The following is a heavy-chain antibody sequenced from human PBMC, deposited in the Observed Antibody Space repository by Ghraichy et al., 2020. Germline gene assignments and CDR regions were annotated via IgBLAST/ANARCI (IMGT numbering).Heavy chain of an antibody. CDR2: INHSGST. D-gene: IGHD3-10*01. V-gene: IGHV4-34*01. CDR1: GGSFSSYY. CDR3: ARNYGSGSYYNPPFDY. J-gene: IGHJ4*02. Sequence: SETLSLTCAVYGGSFSSYYWSWIRQPPGKGLEWIGEINHSGSTNYNPSLKSRVTISVDTSKNQFSLKLSSVTAADTAVYYCARNYGSGSYYNPPFDYWGQGTLVTVSS.